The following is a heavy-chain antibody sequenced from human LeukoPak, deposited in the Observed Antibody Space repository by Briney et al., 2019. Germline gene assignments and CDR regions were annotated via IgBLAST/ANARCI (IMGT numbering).Heavy chain of an antibody. D-gene: IGHD1-20*01. J-gene: IGHJ4*02. CDR2: INANSGGT. CDR1: GYTFTGYY. CDR3: ARGQNNWNGRSYSH. V-gene: IGHV1-2*02. Sequence: ASVKVSCKASGYTFTGYYMHCVRQAPGQRLERMGWINANSGGTNYAQKFQGSVTMHRDTSISTAYMELSRLRSDDTAVYYCARGQNNWNGRSYSHWGQGTLVTVSS.